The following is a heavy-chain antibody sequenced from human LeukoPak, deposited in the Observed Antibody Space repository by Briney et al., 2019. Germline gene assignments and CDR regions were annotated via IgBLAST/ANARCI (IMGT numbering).Heavy chain of an antibody. CDR3: ARDQQAEQWLVSSNWFDP. D-gene: IGHD6-19*01. Sequence: GASVKVSCKASGGTFSSYAISWVRQAPGQGLEWMGGIIPIFGTANYAQKFQGRVTITADESTSTAYMELSSLRSEDTAVYYCARDQQAEQWLVSSNWFDPWGQGTLVTVSS. CDR2: IIPIFGTA. J-gene: IGHJ5*02. V-gene: IGHV1-69*13. CDR1: GGTFSSYA.